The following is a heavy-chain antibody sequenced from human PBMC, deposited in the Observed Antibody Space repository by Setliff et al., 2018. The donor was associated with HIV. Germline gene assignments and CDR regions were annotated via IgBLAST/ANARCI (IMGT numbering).Heavy chain of an antibody. CDR1: GFTFSSYS. J-gene: IGHJ5*02. CDR3: AKDRSGGFLEWIPLDL. V-gene: IGHV3-30*18. CDR2: ISHDGKTK. D-gene: IGHD3-3*01. Sequence: PGGSLRLSCAASGFTFSSYSMNWVRQAPGKGLEWMAIISHDGKTKYYGDSVKGRFNISRDNSKSTLYLQLNNLTTEDTALYYCAKDRSGGFLEWIPLDLWGQGTLVTVSS.